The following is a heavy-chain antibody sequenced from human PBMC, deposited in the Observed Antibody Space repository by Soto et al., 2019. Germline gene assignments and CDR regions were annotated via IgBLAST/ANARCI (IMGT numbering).Heavy chain of an antibody. CDR1: GFTFSSSA. J-gene: IGHJ4*02. Sequence: VQLWESGGGLVQPGGSLRLSCGASGFTFSSSAMSWVRQAPGKGLEWVSTFRESGGTTHYGDPVRGRFIMSRDTSRNMLLLQMNSLRAEDAAIYYCYKDSHWANISPTHDYWGQGTLVTVSS. D-gene: IGHD3-16*01. CDR2: FRESGGTT. V-gene: IGHV3-23*01. CDR3: YKDSHWANISPTHDY.